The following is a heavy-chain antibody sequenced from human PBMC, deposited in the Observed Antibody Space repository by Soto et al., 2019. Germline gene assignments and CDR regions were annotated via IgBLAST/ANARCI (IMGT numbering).Heavy chain of an antibody. CDR2: IYYSGRT. D-gene: IGHD3-16*01. CDR1: GGSISSSSYY. CDR3: ASKRWGYYFDY. V-gene: IGHV4-39*01. Sequence: SETLSLTCTVSGGSISSSSYYWGWIRQPPGKGLEWIGSIYYSGRTYYNPSLKIRVTISVDTSKNQFSLKLSSVTAADTAVYYCASKRWGYYFDYWGQGTLVT. J-gene: IGHJ4*02.